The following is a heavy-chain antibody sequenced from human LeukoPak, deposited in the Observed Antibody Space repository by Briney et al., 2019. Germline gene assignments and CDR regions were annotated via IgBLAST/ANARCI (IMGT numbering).Heavy chain of an antibody. D-gene: IGHD6-13*01. Sequence: GGSQRLSCAASGFTFSNAWMSWVRQAPGKGLEWVGRIKSKTDGGTTDYAAPVKGRFTISRDDSKNTLYLQMNSLKTEDTAVYYCTTDPFIAAAGTYYYYYMDVWGKGTTVTVSS. CDR2: IKSKTDGGTT. CDR3: TTDPFIAAAGTYYYYYMDV. V-gene: IGHV3-15*01. J-gene: IGHJ6*03. CDR1: GFTFSNAW.